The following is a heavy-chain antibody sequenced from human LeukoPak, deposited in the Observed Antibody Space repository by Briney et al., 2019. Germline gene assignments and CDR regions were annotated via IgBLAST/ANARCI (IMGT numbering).Heavy chain of an antibody. CDR2: MYYTGST. D-gene: IGHD2-8*01. J-gene: IGHJ4*02. CDR1: GGSISSSSYY. V-gene: IGHV4-39*01. Sequence: PSETLSLTCTVSGGSISSSSYYWAWIRQPPGKGLEWIGSMYYTGSTYYKPSLKSRVTISVDTSKNQFSLKLSSVTAADTALYYCARCGHLYYNNGVCYECGYWGQGTLVTVSS. CDR3: ARCGHLYYNNGVCYECGY.